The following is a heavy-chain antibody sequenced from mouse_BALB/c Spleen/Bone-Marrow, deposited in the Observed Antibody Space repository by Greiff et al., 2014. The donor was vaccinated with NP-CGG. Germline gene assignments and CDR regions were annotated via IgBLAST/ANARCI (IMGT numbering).Heavy chain of an antibody. Sequence: EVQVVESGGGLVQPGGSRKLSCAASGFTFSSFGMHWVRQAPEKGLEWVAYISSGSSTIYYADTVKGRFTISRDNPKNTLFLQMTSLRSEDTAMYYCARYYGNHSGYFDVWGAGTTVTVSS. CDR2: ISSGSSTI. D-gene: IGHD2-1*01. CDR3: ARYYGNHSGYFDV. J-gene: IGHJ1*01. V-gene: IGHV5-17*02. CDR1: GFTFSSFG.